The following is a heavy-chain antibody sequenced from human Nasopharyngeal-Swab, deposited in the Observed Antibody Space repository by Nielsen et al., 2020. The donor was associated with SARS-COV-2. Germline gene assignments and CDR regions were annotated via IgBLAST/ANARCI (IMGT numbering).Heavy chain of an antibody. CDR2: ISSSSSDI. J-gene: IGHJ6*02. CDR3: ARDGLDYDFWSAYVMDV. Sequence: GESLKISCAASGFTFNKYNFNWVRQAPGTGLEWVSSISSSSSDIYYADSVKGRFTISRDNAKNSLYLQMNGLRAEDTAVYYCARDGLDYDFWSAYVMDVWGQGTTVTVSS. V-gene: IGHV3-21*01. D-gene: IGHD3-3*01. CDR1: GFTFNKYN.